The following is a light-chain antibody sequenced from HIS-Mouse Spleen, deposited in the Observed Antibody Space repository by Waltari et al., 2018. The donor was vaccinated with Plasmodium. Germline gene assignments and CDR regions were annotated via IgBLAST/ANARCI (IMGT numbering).Light chain of an antibody. CDR3: QQYDNLPLT. V-gene: IGKV1-33*01. Sequence: DIQMTQSPYSLSASVGDRVTITCQASQDTSNDLNWYQQKPGKAPKLLIYDASNLETGVPSRFSGSGSGTDFTFTISSLQPEDIATYYCQQYDNLPLTFGGGTKVEIK. J-gene: IGKJ4*01. CDR2: DAS. CDR1: QDTSND.